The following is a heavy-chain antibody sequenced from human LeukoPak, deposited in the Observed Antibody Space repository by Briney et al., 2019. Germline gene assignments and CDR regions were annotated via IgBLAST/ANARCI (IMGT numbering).Heavy chain of an antibody. Sequence: PGGSLRLSSAVSGFTSSSYWMSWVRQAPGKGLEWVANIKQDGSEKYYVDSVKGRFTISRDNAKNSLYLQMNSLRAEDTAVYYCARAPYCIGGSCRFDYWGQGTLVTVSS. CDR3: ARAPYCIGGSCRFDY. CDR2: IKQDGSEK. V-gene: IGHV3-7*03. CDR1: GFTSSSYW. D-gene: IGHD2-15*01. J-gene: IGHJ4*02.